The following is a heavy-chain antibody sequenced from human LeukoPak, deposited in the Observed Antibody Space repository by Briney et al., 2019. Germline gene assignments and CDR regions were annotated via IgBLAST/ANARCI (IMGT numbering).Heavy chain of an antibody. J-gene: IGHJ6*03. Sequence: SETLSLTCTVSGGSISSYYWSWIRQPPGKGLEWIGYIYYSGSTNYNPSLKSRVTISVDTSKNQFSLKLSSVTAADTAVYYCARVLVGATRDYYYMDVWGKGTTVTVSS. CDR3: ARVLVGATRDYYYMDV. CDR2: IYYSGST. D-gene: IGHD1-26*01. V-gene: IGHV4-59*01. CDR1: GGSISSYY.